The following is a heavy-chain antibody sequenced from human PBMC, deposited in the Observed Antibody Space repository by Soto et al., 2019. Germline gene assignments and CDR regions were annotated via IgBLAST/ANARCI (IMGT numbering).Heavy chain of an antibody. CDR3: ARDPPATRHGMDV. J-gene: IGHJ6*02. CDR2: IYSGGST. CDR1: GFTVSSNY. V-gene: IGHV3-53*01. Sequence: PVGSLRLSCAASGFTVSSNYMSWVRQAPGKGLEWVSVIYSGGSTYYADSVRGRFTISRDNSKNTLYLQMKSLRAEDTAVYYCARDPPATRHGMDVWGQGTTLTVSS.